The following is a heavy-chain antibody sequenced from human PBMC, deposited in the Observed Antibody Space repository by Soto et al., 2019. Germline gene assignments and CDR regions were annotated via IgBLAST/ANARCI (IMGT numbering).Heavy chain of an antibody. V-gene: IGHV4-4*07. D-gene: IGHD4-17*01. Sequence: TSQTLSLTCTVSGGSISSYYWSWIRQPAGKGLEWIGRIYTSGSTNYNPSLKSRVTMSVDTSKNQFSLKLSSVTAADTAVYYCARGGVTTVTGFRGRTGYWYFDLWGRGTLVTGSS. CDR3: ARGGVTTVTGFRGRTGYWYFDL. J-gene: IGHJ2*01. CDR1: GGSISSYY. CDR2: IYTSGST.